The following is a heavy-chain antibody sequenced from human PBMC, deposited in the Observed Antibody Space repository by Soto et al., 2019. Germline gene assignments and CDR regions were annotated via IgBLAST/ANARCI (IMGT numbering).Heavy chain of an antibody. J-gene: IGHJ2*01. CDR3: ASPRCIAPAVWYFDL. V-gene: IGHV4-59*08. CDR2: VYYDGKT. CDR1: GDFISSHY. Sequence: QVQLQESGPGLVKPSETLSLTCTVSGDFISSHYWSWIRQPPGKGLEWVGYVYYDGKTDSSPSLKSRVTISLDTSKNQISICLASVTAVDTAVYYCASPRCIAPAVWYFDLWGLGTLVTVTS. D-gene: IGHD2-8*01.